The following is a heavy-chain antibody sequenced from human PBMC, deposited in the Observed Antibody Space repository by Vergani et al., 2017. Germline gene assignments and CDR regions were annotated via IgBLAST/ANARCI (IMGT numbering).Heavy chain of an antibody. CDR2: IYPGDSDT. D-gene: IGHD3-10*01. CDR3: ARLVTMVRGVISKYDAFDI. V-gene: IGHV5-51*01. Sequence: EVQLVQSGAEVKKPGESLKISCKGSGYSFTSYLIGWVRQMPGKGLEWMGIIYPGDSDTRYSPSFQGQVTISADKSISTAYLQWSSLKASDTAMYYCARLVTMVRGVISKYDAFDIWGQGTMVTVSS. J-gene: IGHJ3*02. CDR1: GYSFTSYL.